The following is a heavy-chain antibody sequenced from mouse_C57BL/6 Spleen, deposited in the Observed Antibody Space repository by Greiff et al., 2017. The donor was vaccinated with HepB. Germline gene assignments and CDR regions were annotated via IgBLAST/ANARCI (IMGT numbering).Heavy chain of an antibody. CDR2: ISSGSSTI. D-gene: IGHD4-1*01. J-gene: IGHJ2*01. CDR1: GFTFSDYG. CDR3: ARKTGKNYFDY. Sequence: EVKVEESGGGLVKPGGSLKLSCAASGFTFSDYGMHWVRQAPEKGLEWVAYISSGSSTIYYADTVKGRVTLSRDNAKNTLFLQMTSLRSEDTAMYYCARKTGKNYFDYWGQGTTLTVSS. V-gene: IGHV5-17*01.